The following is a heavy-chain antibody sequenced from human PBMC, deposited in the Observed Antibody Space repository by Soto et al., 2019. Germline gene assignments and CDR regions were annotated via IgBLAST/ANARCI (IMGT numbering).Heavy chain of an antibody. CDR1: GASIRSGRYY. D-gene: IGHD3-16*01. J-gene: IGHJ5*01. Sequence: QVQLQESGPRLVKPSQTLSLTCSVSGASIRSGRYYWSWIRRSRGRGLEWIGYIYYPGTTHYNPAVKSRVPSLLDNSKDQFSLTLTSVTAADTAIYYCATVLHDYGTNWVDSWGQGTQVTVSS. CDR2: IYYPGTT. CDR3: ATVLHDYGTNWVDS. V-gene: IGHV4-30-4*01.